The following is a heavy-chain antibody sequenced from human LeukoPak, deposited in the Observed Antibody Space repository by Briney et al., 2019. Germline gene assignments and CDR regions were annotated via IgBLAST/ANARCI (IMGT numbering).Heavy chain of an antibody. V-gene: IGHV3-48*03. D-gene: IGHD5-12*01. CDR3: AGERGGYGFY. Sequence: GGSLRPSCAASGFTFSSYELNWVRQSPGKGLEWISYISSSGSTLYYADSVKGRFTISRDDAKNSLYLQMNSLRGDDTAMYYCAGERGGYGFYWGQGTLVTVSS. J-gene: IGHJ4*02. CDR2: ISSSGSTL. CDR1: GFTFSSYE.